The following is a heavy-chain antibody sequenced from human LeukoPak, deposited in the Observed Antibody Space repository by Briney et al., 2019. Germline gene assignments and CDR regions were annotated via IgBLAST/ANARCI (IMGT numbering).Heavy chain of an antibody. V-gene: IGHV3-21*01. Sequence: PGGSLRLSCEVSGFSFGAYEMNWVRQAPGKGLEWVSSISSSSSYIYYADSVKGRFTISRDNAKNSLYLQMNSLRAEDTAVYYCARVPNFSGVDYWGQGTLVTVSS. D-gene: IGHD2-15*01. CDR2: ISSSSSYI. J-gene: IGHJ4*02. CDR3: ARVPNFSGVDY. CDR1: GFSFGAYE.